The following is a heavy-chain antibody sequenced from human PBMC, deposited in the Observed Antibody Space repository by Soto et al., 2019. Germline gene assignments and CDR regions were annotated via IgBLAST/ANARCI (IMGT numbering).Heavy chain of an antibody. Sequence: GGSLRLSCAASGFTSWDYDMSWIRQAPGKGLEWVSYISRSGNTMYYGDYVKGRSTISRDNAENSVFLQMISLRAEDTAVYYCVREGRSSTSCNTGCAFYIWGKG. V-gene: IGHV3-11*01. D-gene: IGHD2-2*02. CDR2: ISRSGNTM. J-gene: IGHJ6*03. CDR3: VREGRSSTSCNTGCAFYI. CDR1: GFTSWDYD.